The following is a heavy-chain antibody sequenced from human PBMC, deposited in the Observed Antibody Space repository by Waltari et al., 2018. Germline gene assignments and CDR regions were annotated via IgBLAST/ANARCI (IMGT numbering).Heavy chain of an antibody. D-gene: IGHD3-3*02. CDR3: VRDISIIAGSRSDNWFDP. J-gene: IGHJ5*02. CDR2: GGGRRVST. V-gene: IGHV3-23*01. CDR1: GFTFRRHT. Sequence: EVQLLESGGGLVEPGGSLRLSCAASGFTFRRHTMSWVRQAPGKGRVWVLGGGGRRVSTLYADSVKGRFTISRGNSKNTLYLEMNSLRVEDTALYFCVRDISIIAGSRSDNWFDPWGQGTLVTVSS.